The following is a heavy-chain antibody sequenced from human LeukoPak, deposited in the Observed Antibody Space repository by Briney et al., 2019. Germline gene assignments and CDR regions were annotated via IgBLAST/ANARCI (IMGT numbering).Heavy chain of an antibody. V-gene: IGHV3-30*03. CDR2: ISYDGRNK. CDR3: ARERTSGWYPGYFDY. J-gene: IGHJ4*02. Sequence: GRSLRLSCAASGFTFSSYGMHWVRQAPGKGLGWVAVISYDGRNKYYADSVKGRFTISRDNAKNSLYLQMNSLRAEDTAVYYCARERTSGWYPGYFDYWGQGTLVTVSS. CDR1: GFTFSSYG. D-gene: IGHD6-19*01.